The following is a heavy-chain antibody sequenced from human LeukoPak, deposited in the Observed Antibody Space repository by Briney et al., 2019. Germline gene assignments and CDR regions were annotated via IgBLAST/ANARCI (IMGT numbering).Heavy chain of an antibody. CDR3: ASGVPYCGGDCYLLDY. J-gene: IGHJ4*02. CDR2: IIPIFGTA. Sequence: SVKVSCKASGGTFSSYAISWVRQAPGQGLEWMGGIIPIFGTANYAQKFQGRVTITADESTSTAYMELSSLRSEDTAVYYCASGVPYCGGDCYLLDYWGQGTLVTVSS. CDR1: GGTFSSYA. D-gene: IGHD2-21*02. V-gene: IGHV1-69*13.